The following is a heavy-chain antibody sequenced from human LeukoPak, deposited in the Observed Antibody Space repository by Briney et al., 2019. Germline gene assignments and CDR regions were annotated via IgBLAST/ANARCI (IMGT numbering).Heavy chain of an antibody. CDR2: ISSSGSTI. CDR3: ASAKFAGPYYYYGMDV. V-gene: IGHV3-48*03. J-gene: IGHJ6*02. CDR1: GFTFSSYE. D-gene: IGHD2-21*01. Sequence: GGSLRLSCAASGFTFSSYEMNWVRQAPGKGLEWVSYISSSGSTIYYADSVKGRFTISRDNAKNSLYLQMNSLRAEDTAVYYCASAKFAGPYYYYGMDVWGQGTTVTVSS.